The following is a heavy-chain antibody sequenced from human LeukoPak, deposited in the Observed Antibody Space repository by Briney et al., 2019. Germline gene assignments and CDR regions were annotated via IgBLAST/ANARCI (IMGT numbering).Heavy chain of an antibody. J-gene: IGHJ4*02. CDR1: GYTFTSYG. D-gene: IGHD2-15*01. CDR2: ISAYNGNT. Sequence: ASVKVSCKASGYTFTSYGISWVRQAPGQGLEWMGWISAYNGNTNYAQKLQGRVTMTTDTSTSTAYMELRSLRSDDTAVYYCARVKRVVVVAAVYYFDYWGQGTLVTVSS. V-gene: IGHV1-18*01. CDR3: ARVKRVVVVAAVYYFDY.